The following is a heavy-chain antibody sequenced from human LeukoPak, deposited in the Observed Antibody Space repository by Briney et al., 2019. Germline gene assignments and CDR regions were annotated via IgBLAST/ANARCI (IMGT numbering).Heavy chain of an antibody. V-gene: IGHV4-39*07. D-gene: IGHD3-9*01. CDR1: DGSIINNNHY. Sequence: SETLSLTCTVSDGSIINNNHYWGWTRQPPGKGLEWIGSISYSGGTAYNPSLKSRVTISVDKSKNQFSLKLSSVTAADTAVYYCARDVGVLRYFDWDYAFDIWGQGTMVTVSS. CDR3: ARDVGVLRYFDWDYAFDI. J-gene: IGHJ3*02. CDR2: ISYSGGT.